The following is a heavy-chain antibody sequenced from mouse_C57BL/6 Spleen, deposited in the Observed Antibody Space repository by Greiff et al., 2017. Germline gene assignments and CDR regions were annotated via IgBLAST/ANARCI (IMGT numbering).Heavy chain of an antibody. Sequence: VQLQQSGPELVKPGASVKLSCKASGYTFTSYGMNWVKQRPGQGLEWIGLIYPRDGSTKYNEKFKGKATLTVDTSSSTAYLGLLSLTSEDSAVYFCARGLYGSSYYWGQGTTLTVSS. CDR2: IYPRDGST. D-gene: IGHD1-1*01. CDR3: ARGLYGSSYY. CDR1: GYTFTSYG. J-gene: IGHJ2*01. V-gene: IGHV1-85*01.